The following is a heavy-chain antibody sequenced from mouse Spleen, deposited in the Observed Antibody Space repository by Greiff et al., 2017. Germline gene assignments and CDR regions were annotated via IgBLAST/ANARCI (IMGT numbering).Heavy chain of an antibody. CDR1: GFSLTSYG. D-gene: IGHD2-1*01. CDR2: IWSGGST. V-gene: IGHV2-2*02. CDR3: ARKGGNYVFYAMDY. Sequence: VKLVESGPGLVQPSQSLSITCTVSGFSLTSYGVHWVRQSPGKGLEWLGVIWSGGSTDYNAAFISRLSISKDNSKSQVFFKMNSLQANDTAIYYCARKGGNYVFYAMDYWGQGTSVTVSS. J-gene: IGHJ4*01.